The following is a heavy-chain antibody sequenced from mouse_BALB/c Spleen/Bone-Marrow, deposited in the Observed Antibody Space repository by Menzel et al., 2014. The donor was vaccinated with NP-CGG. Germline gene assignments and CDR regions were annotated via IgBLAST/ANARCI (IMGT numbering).Heavy chain of an antibody. J-gene: IGHJ4*01. Sequence: GQLKQSGAEFVKPGAPVKLSCKPSANTLXATWMTWVRQRPGQGLEWIGRIDPSNSETHYNQKFKDKATLTVDKSSSTAYIQLSSLTSEDSAVYYCTRALGDGYYYAMDYWGQGTSVTVSS. CDR2: IDPSNSET. CDR3: TRALGDGYYYAMDY. CDR1: ANTLXATW. D-gene: IGHD2-3*01. V-gene: IGHV1-74*01.